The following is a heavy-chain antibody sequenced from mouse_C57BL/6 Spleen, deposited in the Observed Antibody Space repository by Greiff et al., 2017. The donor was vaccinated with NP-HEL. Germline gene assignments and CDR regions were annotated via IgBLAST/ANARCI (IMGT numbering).Heavy chain of an antibody. CDR1: GYAFSSSW. CDR3: AGANWYYFDY. J-gene: IGHJ2*01. V-gene: IGHV1-82*01. CDR2: IYPGDGDT. Sequence: QVQLQQSGPELVKPGASVKISCKASGYAFSSSWMNWVKQRPGKGLEWIGRIYPGDGDTNYNGKFKGKATLTADKSSSTAYMQLSSLTSEDSAVYFCAGANWYYFDYWGQGTTLTVSS. D-gene: IGHD4-1*01.